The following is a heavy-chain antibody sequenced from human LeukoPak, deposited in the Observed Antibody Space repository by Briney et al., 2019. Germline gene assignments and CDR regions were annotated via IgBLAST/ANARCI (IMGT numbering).Heavy chain of an antibody. D-gene: IGHD6-19*01. Sequence: GGSLRLSCAASGFTFSSYGMHWVRQAPGKGLEWVAVISYDGINKYYADSVKGRFTISRDNSKNTLYLQMNSLRAGDTAIYYCARDYSSAWYNYFDSWGQGTLVTVSS. J-gene: IGHJ4*02. CDR3: ARDYSSAWYNYFDS. CDR1: GFTFSSYG. CDR2: ISYDGINK. V-gene: IGHV3-30*03.